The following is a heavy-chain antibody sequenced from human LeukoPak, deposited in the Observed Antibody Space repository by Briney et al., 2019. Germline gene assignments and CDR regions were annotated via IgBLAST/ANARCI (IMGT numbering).Heavy chain of an antibody. Sequence: GASVKVSCKASGGTFGSYAISWVRQAPGQGLEWMGGIIPIFGTANYAQKFQGRVTMTRDTSTSTVYMELSSLRSEDMAVYYCAREGARRRFDYWGQGTLVTVSS. CDR1: GGTFGSYA. CDR3: AREGARRRFDY. CDR2: IIPIFGTA. D-gene: IGHD1-26*01. J-gene: IGHJ4*02. V-gene: IGHV1-69*05.